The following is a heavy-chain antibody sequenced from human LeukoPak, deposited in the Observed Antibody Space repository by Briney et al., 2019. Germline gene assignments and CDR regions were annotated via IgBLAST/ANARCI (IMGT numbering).Heavy chain of an antibody. CDR1: GFTFSSYA. Sequence: PGGSLRLSCAASGFTFSSYAMSLVRQAPGKGLELVSAISGSGGSTYYADSVKGRFTISRDNSKNTLYLQMNSLRAEDTAVYYCARVDRSGWSRFDYWGQGTLVTVSS. D-gene: IGHD6-19*01. CDR3: ARVDRSGWSRFDY. CDR2: ISGSGGST. J-gene: IGHJ4*02. V-gene: IGHV3-23*01.